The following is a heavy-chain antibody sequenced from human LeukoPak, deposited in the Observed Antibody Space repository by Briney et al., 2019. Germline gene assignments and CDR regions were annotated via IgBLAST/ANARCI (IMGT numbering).Heavy chain of an antibody. CDR2: ISSTGSYI. CDR3: ARAISEESI. D-gene: IGHD3-10*01. Sequence: GGSLRLSCEASGFTFRSYWMHWVRQAPGKGLEWVSFISSTGSYIYYADSVKGRFSISRDNAKNSLYLQMNSLRAEDMAVYYCARAISEESIWGQGTLVTVSS. CDR1: GFTFRSYW. J-gene: IGHJ4*02. V-gene: IGHV3-21*01.